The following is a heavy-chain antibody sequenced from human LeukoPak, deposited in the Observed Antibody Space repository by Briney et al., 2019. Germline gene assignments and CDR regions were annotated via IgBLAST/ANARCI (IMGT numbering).Heavy chain of an antibody. D-gene: IGHD6-13*01. CDR2: ISGSGGST. CDR1: GFTFSSYA. V-gene: IGHV3-23*01. CDR3: AKIDSSSWYVGYYFDY. Sequence: PGGSLRLSCAASGFTFSSYAMSWVRQAPRKGLEWVSAISGSGGSTYYADSVKGRFTISRDNSKNTLYLQMSSLRAEDTAVYYCAKIDSSSWYVGYYFDYWGQGTLVTVSS. J-gene: IGHJ4*02.